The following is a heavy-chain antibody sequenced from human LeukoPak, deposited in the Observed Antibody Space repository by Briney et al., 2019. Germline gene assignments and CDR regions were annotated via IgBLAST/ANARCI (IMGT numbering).Heavy chain of an antibody. CDR2: IKQDGSEK. J-gene: IGHJ5*02. CDR1: GFTFSSYW. Sequence: GGSLRLSCAASGFTFSSYWMSWVRQAPGKGLQWVANIKQDGSEKYYVGSVKGRFSISRDNSKNTLYLQMNRLRADDTAVYYCARDRSQEFDPWGQGTLVTVSS. V-gene: IGHV3-7*01. CDR3: ARDRSQEFDP. D-gene: IGHD3-10*01.